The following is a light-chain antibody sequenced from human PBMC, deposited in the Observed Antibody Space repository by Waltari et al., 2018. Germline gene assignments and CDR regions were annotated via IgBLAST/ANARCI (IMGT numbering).Light chain of an antibody. V-gene: IGKV1-5*03. CDR2: GAS. CDR1: QSITTS. Sequence: DIQMTQSPSTLYASVGDTVIISCRASQSITTSLAWYQQKPGKAPDVLIYGASNLESGVPSRFSGSGSGTEFTLTISSLQPDDFATYYCQQYKSYKTFGQGTRVEIK. CDR3: QQYKSYKT. J-gene: IGKJ1*01.